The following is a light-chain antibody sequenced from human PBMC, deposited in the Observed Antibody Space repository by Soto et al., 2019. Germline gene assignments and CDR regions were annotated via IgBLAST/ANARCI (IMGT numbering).Light chain of an antibody. CDR3: QQHSNHPLT. CDR1: QDITNY. V-gene: IGKV1-33*01. CDR2: DAF. J-gene: IGKJ4*01. Sequence: DIQMSQSPSSLSASVGDRVTITCQASQDITNYLNWHQQKPGKAPQLLIYDAFNLETRVPSKFSGSGYETYFTLTISSLQPEDVTTYYCQQHSNHPLTFGGGTKVEIK.